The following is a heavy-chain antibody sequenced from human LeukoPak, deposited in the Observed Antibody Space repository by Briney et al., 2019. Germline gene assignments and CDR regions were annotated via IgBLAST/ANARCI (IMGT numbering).Heavy chain of an antibody. V-gene: IGHV4-34*01. CDR1: GGSFRGYY. Sequence: KPSETLSLTCAVYGGSFRGYYWSWIRQPPGNGLEWIGEINHSGSTNYNPSLKSRVTISVDTSKNQFSLKLSSVTAADTAVYYCARPPRSYSSSSRYYYNYMDVWGKGTTVTVSS. CDR2: INHSGST. J-gene: IGHJ6*03. CDR3: ARPPRSYSSSSRYYYNYMDV. D-gene: IGHD6-6*01.